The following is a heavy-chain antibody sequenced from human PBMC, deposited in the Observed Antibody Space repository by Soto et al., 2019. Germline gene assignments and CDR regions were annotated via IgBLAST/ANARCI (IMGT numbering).Heavy chain of an antibody. CDR2: NSPSSTTT. D-gene: IGHD6-19*01. CDR3: AKDPYVWESSGWFANWFDP. Sequence: EVQLVESGGDLVQPGGFLRLSCAASGFIFSDYGMSWVRQPQGKGLEWISYNSPSSTTTFYADSVRVRFTISRDNAQTPLYLQMNSLRAEYTAVYYCAKDPYVWESSGWFANWFDPWGQGTLVLVSS. V-gene: IGHV3-48*01. J-gene: IGHJ5*02. CDR1: GFIFSDYG.